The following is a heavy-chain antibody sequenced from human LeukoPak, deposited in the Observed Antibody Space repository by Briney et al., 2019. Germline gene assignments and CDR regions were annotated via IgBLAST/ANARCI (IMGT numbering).Heavy chain of an antibody. Sequence: SETLSLTCTVSGYSISSGYYWGWLRQPPGKGLEWIGSIYHSGSTYYNPSLKSQVTISVDTSKNQFSLKLTSVTAADTAVYYCARANMVRGVGSFFDRNWFDPWGQGTLVTVSS. CDR1: GYSISSGYY. CDR3: ARANMVRGVGSFFDRNWFDP. D-gene: IGHD3-10*01. V-gene: IGHV4-38-2*02. CDR2: IYHSGST. J-gene: IGHJ5*02.